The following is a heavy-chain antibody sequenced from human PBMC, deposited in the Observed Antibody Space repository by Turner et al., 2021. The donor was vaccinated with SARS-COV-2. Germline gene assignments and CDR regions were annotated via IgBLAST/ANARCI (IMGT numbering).Heavy chain of an antibody. CDR2: FSGRGGST. J-gene: IGHJ6*02. Sequence: EVQVLESGGGLVQPGGSLRLSCAVSGFHFSSYAMSGVRQAPGRGLQWVSAFSGRGGSTYYADSVKGRFTISRDISKNTLYLQMNSLRAEDTAVYYCAKAYYDFWSGYGYYSYGMDVWGQGTTVTVSS. V-gene: IGHV3-23*01. CDR1: GFHFSSYA. CDR3: AKAYYDFWSGYGYYSYGMDV. D-gene: IGHD3-3*01.